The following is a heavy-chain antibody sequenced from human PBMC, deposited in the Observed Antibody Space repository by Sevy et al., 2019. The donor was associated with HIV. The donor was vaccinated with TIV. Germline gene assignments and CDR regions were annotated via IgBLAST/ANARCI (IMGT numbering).Heavy chain of an antibody. V-gene: IGHV1-8*01. Sequence: ASVKVSCKASGYIFTSYDINWVRQATGQGLEWMGGMNPNTDNTGYAQKFQGRVTMTRNTSISTADMERSSLRSEDTAVYYCARSGDSSGLKTYFDYWGQGTLVTVSS. J-gene: IGHJ4*02. CDR1: GYIFTSYD. CDR3: ARSGDSSGLKTYFDY. CDR2: MNPNTDNT. D-gene: IGHD3-22*01.